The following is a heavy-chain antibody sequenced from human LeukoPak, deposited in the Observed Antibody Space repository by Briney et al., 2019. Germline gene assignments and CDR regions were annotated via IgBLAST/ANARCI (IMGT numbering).Heavy chain of an antibody. D-gene: IGHD6-19*01. CDR1: GGSISSYY. CDR2: IYYSGST. CDR3: ARTDSSGWYYFDY. V-gene: IGHV4-59*01. J-gene: IGHJ4*02. Sequence: SETLSLTCTVSGGSISSYYWSWIRQPPGKGLEWIGYIYYSGSTNYNPSLKSRVTISVDTSRNQFSLKLSSVTAADTAVYYCARTDSSGWYYFDYWGQGTLVTVSS.